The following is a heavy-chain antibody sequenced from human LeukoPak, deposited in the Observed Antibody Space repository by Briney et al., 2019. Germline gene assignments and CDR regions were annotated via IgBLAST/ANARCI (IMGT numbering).Heavy chain of an antibody. CDR2: IRYDGSNK. Sequence: PGGSLRLSCAASGFTFSSYSMHWVRQAPGKGLEWVAFIRYDGSNKYYADSVKGRFTISRDNSKNTLYLQMNSLRAEDTAVYYCAKVAYSSGSGFDPWGQGTLVTVSS. J-gene: IGHJ5*02. D-gene: IGHD6-19*01. CDR1: GFTFSSYS. CDR3: AKVAYSSGSGFDP. V-gene: IGHV3-30*02.